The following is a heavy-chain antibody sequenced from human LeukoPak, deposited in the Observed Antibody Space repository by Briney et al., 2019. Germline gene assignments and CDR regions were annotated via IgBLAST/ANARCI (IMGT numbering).Heavy chain of an antibody. Sequence: GGSLRLSCAVSGFTFSNYAMTWFRQAPGKGLEWVSVISGSGSGGSTSYADSVKGRFTISRDNSKNTLYLQMNSLRAEDTAVYYCANRRGSSWYGVAEYFQHWGQGTLVTVSS. CDR2: ISGSGSGGST. V-gene: IGHV3-23*01. J-gene: IGHJ1*01. D-gene: IGHD6-13*01. CDR1: GFTFSNYA. CDR3: ANRRGSSWYGVAEYFQH.